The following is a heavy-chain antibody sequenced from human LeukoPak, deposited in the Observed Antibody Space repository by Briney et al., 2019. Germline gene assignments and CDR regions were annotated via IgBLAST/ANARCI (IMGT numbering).Heavy chain of an antibody. V-gene: IGHV3-74*01. J-gene: IGHJ6*02. CDR3: ARSNGFGMDV. D-gene: IGHD2-8*01. Sequence: GGSLRLSCAASGFTFSFNSMHWVRQGPGKGLVWVSRIKRDGSGTTYADSVKGRVTISRDNARNTLYLQMNSLRAEDTAVYYCARSNGFGMDVWGQGTTVTVSS. CDR1: GFTFSFNS. CDR2: IKRDGSGT.